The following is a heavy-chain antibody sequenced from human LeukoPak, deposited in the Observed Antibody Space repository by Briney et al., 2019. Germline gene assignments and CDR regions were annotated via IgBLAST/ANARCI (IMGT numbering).Heavy chain of an antibody. D-gene: IGHD2-15*01. CDR3: ASCSGGSCRRGTRYYYYMDV. V-gene: IGHV4-38-2*01. CDR1: GYSISSGYY. J-gene: IGHJ6*03. CDR2: IYHSGST. Sequence: SETLSLTRAVSGYSISSGYYWGWIRQPPGKGLEWIGSIYHSGSTYYNPSLKSRVTISVDTSKNQFSLKLSSVTAADTAVYYCASCSGGSCRRGTRYYYYMDVWGKGTTVTVSS.